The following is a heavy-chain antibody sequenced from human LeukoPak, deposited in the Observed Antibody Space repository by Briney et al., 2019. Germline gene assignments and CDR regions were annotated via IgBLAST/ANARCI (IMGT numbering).Heavy chain of an antibody. CDR3: TRGGLEAPCDV. CDR1: GFNFSNYD. D-gene: IGHD5-24*01. J-gene: IGHJ3*01. CDR2: ISTGGHT. V-gene: IGHV3-13*01. Sequence: PGGSLRLSRSASGFNFSNYDMHWVRQEKGKGLEWVSSISTGGHTYYAPSVKGRFNITRANAKNSLYLQMNSLRAGDTAIYYCTRGGLEAPCDVWGQGTMVAVSS.